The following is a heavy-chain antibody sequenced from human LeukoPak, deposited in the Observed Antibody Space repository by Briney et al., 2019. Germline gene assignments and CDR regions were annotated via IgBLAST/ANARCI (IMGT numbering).Heavy chain of an antibody. D-gene: IGHD3-10*01. CDR3: AKSLHGSGSYYNWFDP. CDR1: GGSITSSNYY. CDR2: INHRGST. Sequence: SETLSLTCTVSGGSITSSNYYWGWIRQPPGKGLEWIGEINHRGSTNYNPSLKRRVTISLDTSKNQFSLKLSSVTAADTAVYYCAKSLHGSGSYYNWFDPWGQGTLVTVSS. J-gene: IGHJ5*02. V-gene: IGHV4-39*07.